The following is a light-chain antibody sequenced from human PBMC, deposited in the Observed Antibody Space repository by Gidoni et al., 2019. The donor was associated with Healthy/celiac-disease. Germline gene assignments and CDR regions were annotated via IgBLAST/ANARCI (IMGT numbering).Light chain of an antibody. V-gene: IGKV1-33*01. CDR2: DAS. CDR3: QQYDNLLT. J-gene: IGKJ4*01. CDR1: QDISNY. Sequence: DIQMTQSPSSLSASVGDRVTITCQASQDISNYLNWYQQKPGKAPKLLIYDASNLETGVPPRFSGSGSGTDFTFTISRLQPEDIATYYCQQYDNLLTFGGGTKVEIK.